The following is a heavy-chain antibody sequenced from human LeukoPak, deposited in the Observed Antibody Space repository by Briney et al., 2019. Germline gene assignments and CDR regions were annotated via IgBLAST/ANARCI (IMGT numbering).Heavy chain of an antibody. V-gene: IGHV4-34*01. D-gene: IGHD5-12*01. J-gene: IGHJ4*02. CDR1: GGPFSDYY. Sequence: NPSETLSLTCAVYGGPFSDYYLSWIRQPPGKGLEWIREIHPSGSHRYNPSLMRRVSLSLDTSRSQFSLRLNSVTAADTAVYFCARGFDTYKSGFDWGQGTLVTVSS. CDR3: ARGFDTYKSGFD. CDR2: IHPSGSH.